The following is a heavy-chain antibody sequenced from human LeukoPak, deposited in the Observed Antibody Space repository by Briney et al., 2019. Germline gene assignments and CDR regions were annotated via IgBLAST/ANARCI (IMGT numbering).Heavy chain of an antibody. CDR3: ARRTTGKTFGSLREIKKSREIDY. V-gene: IGHV3-21*01. Sequence: GGSLRLSCAASGFTFSSYSMNWVRQAPGKGLEWVSSISSSSSYIHYADSVRGRFTISRDNAKNSLFLQMNSLRGEDTAVYYCARRTTGKTFGSLREIKKSREIDYWGQGTLVTVSS. CDR2: ISSSSSYI. J-gene: IGHJ4*02. D-gene: IGHD1-1*01. CDR1: GFTFSSYS.